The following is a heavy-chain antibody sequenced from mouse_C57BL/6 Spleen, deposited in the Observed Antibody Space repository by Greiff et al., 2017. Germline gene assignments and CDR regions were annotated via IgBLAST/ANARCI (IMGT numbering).Heavy chain of an antibody. CDR1: GYTFTSYW. Sequence: QVQLQQPGAELVRPGSSVKLSCKASGYTFTSYWMDWVKQRPGQGLEWIGNIYPSDSETHYNQKFKDKATLTVDKSSSPAYMQLSSLTSEDSAVYYCARNSNFYWYFDVWGTGTTVTVSS. D-gene: IGHD2-5*01. CDR2: IYPSDSET. J-gene: IGHJ1*03. CDR3: ARNSNFYWYFDV. V-gene: IGHV1-61*01.